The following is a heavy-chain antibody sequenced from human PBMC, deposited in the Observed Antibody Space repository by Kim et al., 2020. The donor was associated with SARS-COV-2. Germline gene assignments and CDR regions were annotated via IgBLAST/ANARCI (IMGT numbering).Heavy chain of an antibody. CDR1: GYTLTELS. D-gene: IGHD2-2*01. CDR3: ATHPPYCSSTSCYYYGMVV. CDR2: FDPEDGET. Sequence: ASVKVSCKVSGYTLTELSMHWVRQAPGKGLEWMGGFDPEDGETIYAQKFQGRVTMTEDTSTDTAYMELSSLRSEDTAVYYCATHPPYCSSTSCYYYGMVVWGQGTTVTVSS. J-gene: IGHJ6*02. V-gene: IGHV1-24*01.